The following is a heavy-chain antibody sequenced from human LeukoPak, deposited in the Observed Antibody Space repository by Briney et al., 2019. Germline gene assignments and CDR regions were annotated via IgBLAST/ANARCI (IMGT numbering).Heavy chain of an antibody. J-gene: IGHJ4*02. CDR1: GYTFTSYG. CDR2: INPNSGGT. Sequence: GASVKVSCKASGYTFTSYGISWVRQAPGQGLEWMGWINPNSGGTNYAQKFQGRVTMTRDTSISTAYMELSRLRSDDTAVYYCARGGYSYVQVCDYWGQGTLVTVSS. CDR3: ARGGYSYVQVCDY. V-gene: IGHV1-2*02. D-gene: IGHD5-18*01.